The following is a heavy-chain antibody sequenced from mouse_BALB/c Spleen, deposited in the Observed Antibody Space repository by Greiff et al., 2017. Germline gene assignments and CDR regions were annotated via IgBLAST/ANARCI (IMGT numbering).Heavy chain of an antibody. CDR1: GFNIKDTY. CDR3: AKYPAYGNYGEGDY. V-gene: IGHV14-3*02. J-gene: IGHJ4*01. D-gene: IGHD2-1*01. CDR2: IDPANGNT. Sequence: VQLQQSGAELVKPGASVKLSCTASGFNIKDTYMHWVKQRPEQGLEWIGRIDPANGNTKYDPKFQGKATITADTSSNTAYLPLSSLTSEDTAVYYCAKYPAYGNYGEGDYWGQGTSVTVSS.